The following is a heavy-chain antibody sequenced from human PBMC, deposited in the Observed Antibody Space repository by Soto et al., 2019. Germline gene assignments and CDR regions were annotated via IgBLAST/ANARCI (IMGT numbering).Heavy chain of an antibody. V-gene: IGHV4-34*01. Sequence: QVQLRQSGAGLLKPSETLSFSCAVFGGSLTGYHWSWIRQPPGEGLEWIGEINHSETTNYNSSLKSRVTISVDTSKNQFFLKLTSVTAADTAVYYCARACEARSGMDVWGPGTTVTVSS. J-gene: IGHJ6*02. CDR2: INHSETT. CDR3: ARACEARSGMDV. CDR1: GGSLTGYH.